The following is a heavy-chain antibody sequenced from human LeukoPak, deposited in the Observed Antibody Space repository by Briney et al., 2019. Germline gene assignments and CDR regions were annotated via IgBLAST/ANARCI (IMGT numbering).Heavy chain of an antibody. J-gene: IGHJ4*02. CDR1: GGTFSSYT. D-gene: IGHD6-19*01. Sequence: SVKVSCKASGGTFSSYTISWVRQAPGQGLEWMGRIIPILGIANYAQKFQGRVTFTADKSTSTAYMELSSLRSEDTAVYYCARDRKYSSGWYLGYWGQGTLVTVSS. CDR2: IIPILGIA. V-gene: IGHV1-69*04. CDR3: ARDRKYSSGWYLGY.